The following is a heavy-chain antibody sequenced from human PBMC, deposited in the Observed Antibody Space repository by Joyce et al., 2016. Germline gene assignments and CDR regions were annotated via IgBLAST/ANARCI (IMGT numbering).Heavy chain of an antibody. CDR3: ARLPYDAEWYFDL. V-gene: IGHV5-51*01. D-gene: IGHD2-8*01. CDR2: IYPIDSDT. J-gene: IGHJ2*01. Sequence: EVQLVQSGAEVKRPGESLKISCKGSGYSFTSYWIGWVRQMPGKGLEWMGIIYPIDSDTRDSPSFQGQVTISADKSISTAYLQWSSLKASDTAMYYCARLPYDAEWYFDLWGRGTLVTVSS. CDR1: GYSFTSYW.